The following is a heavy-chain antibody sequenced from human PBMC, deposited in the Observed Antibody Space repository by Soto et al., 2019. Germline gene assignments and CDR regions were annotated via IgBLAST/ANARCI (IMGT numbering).Heavy chain of an antibody. J-gene: IGHJ5*02. CDR2: IYYSGGST. V-gene: IGHV4-30-4*01. CDR3: ARAVYCRSASCSNWFDT. Sequence: SETLSLTCAVSGGSISSGYYCWSWIRQPPGKGLEWIGYIYYSGGSTYYSPSLRSRVAISMDTSKNQFSLILSAVTAADTAVYYCARAVYCRSASCSNWFDTWGQGTLVTVSS. CDR1: GGSISSGYYC. D-gene: IGHD2-2*01.